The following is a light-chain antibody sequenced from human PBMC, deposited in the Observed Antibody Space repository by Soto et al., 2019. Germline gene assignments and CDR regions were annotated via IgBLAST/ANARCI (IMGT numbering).Light chain of an antibody. CDR2: GAS. CDR3: QQCGSSPRYT. J-gene: IGKJ2*01. V-gene: IGKV3-20*01. CDR1: QSVSSNY. Sequence: EIVLTQSPGTLSLSPGERATLSCRASQSVSSNYLAWYQQRPGQAPSLLIYGASSRATGIPDRFSGSGSGTDFTLTISRLEPEDFAVYYCQQCGSSPRYTFGQGTKLEIK.